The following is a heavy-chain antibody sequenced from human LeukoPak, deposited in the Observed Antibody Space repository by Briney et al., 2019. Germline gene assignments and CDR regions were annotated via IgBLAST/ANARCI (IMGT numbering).Heavy chain of an antibody. V-gene: IGHV3-23*01. Sequence: GGSLRLSCAASGFTFSSYGMSWVRQAPGKGLEWVSAISGSGGSTYYADSVKGRFTISRDNSKNTLYLQMNSLRAEDTAVYYCARIFYNSSWYSPYYYYMDVWGKGTTVTVSS. J-gene: IGHJ6*03. CDR2: ISGSGGST. CDR3: ARIFYNSSWYSPYYYYMDV. D-gene: IGHD6-13*01. CDR1: GFTFSSYG.